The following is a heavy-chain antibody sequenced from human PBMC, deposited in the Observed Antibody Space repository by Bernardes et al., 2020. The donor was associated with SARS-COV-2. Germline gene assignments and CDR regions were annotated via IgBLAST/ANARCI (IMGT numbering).Heavy chain of an antibody. V-gene: IGHV1-18*01. D-gene: IGHD4-17*01. J-gene: IGHJ4*02. CDR1: GYTFSSFG. CDR2: ISAYNGNT. Sequence: ASVKVSCTASGYTFSSFGISWVRQAPGQGLEWMGWISAYNGNTIYEQKLQGRVTMTTDRSTATAYMELRSLRSDDTAVYYCARDNLRYRDLRVGFDYWGQGTLVTVPS. CDR3: ARDNLRYRDLRVGFDY.